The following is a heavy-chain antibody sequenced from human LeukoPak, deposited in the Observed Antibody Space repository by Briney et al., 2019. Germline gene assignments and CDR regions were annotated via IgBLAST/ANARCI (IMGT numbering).Heavy chain of an antibody. V-gene: IGHV3-48*04. CDR2: VSSRSSAI. D-gene: IGHD3-3*01. CDR3: ARDLFNRDAFDI. J-gene: IGHJ3*02. Sequence: GGSLRLSCAASGFTFSTYNMVWVRQAPGMGLEWVASVSSRSSAIYYSDSVKGRFTISRDNAKYSLSLQMNSLRAEDTAIYYCARDLFNRDAFDIWGPGTMVTVSS. CDR1: GFTFSTYN.